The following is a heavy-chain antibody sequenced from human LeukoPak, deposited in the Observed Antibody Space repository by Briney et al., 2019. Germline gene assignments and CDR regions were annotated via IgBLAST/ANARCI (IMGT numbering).Heavy chain of an antibody. D-gene: IGHD5-12*01. CDR3: ARGGYDYYYYYMDV. CDR1: GFTFSSYW. V-gene: IGHV3-7*01. Sequence: PGGPLRLSCAASGFTFSSYWMSWVRQAPGKGLEWVANIKQDGSEKYYVDSVKGRFTISRDNAKNPLYLQMNSLRAEDTAVYYCARGGYDYYYYYMDVWGKGTTVTVSS. CDR2: IKQDGSEK. J-gene: IGHJ6*03.